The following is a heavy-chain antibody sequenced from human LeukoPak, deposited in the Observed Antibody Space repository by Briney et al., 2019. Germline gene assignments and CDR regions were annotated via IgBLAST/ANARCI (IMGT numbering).Heavy chain of an antibody. CDR1: GYTLTELS. CDR2: INPSGGST. CDR3: ARPDYYDSSGYYY. J-gene: IGHJ4*02. V-gene: IGHV1-46*01. D-gene: IGHD3-22*01. Sequence: ASVKVSCKVSGYTLTELSMHWVRQAPGQGLEWMGIINPSGGSTSYAQKFQGRVTMTRDTSTSTVYMELSSLRSEDTAVYYCARPDYYDSSGYYYWGQGTLVTVSS.